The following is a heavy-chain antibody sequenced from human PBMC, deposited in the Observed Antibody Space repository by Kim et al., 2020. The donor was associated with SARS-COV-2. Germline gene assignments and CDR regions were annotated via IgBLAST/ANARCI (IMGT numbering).Heavy chain of an antibody. J-gene: IGHJ4*02. Sequence: KYSQKFQGRVTITRDTSASTADMELSSLRSEDTAVYYCASASDRLVLFDYWGQGTLVTVSS. V-gene: IGHV1-3*01. CDR3: ASASDRLVLFDY. D-gene: IGHD6-19*01.